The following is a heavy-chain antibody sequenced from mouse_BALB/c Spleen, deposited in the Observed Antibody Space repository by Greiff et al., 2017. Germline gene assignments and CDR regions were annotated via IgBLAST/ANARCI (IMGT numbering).Heavy chain of an antibody. Sequence: EVKVEESGGGLVQPGGSMKLSCVASGFTFSNYWMNWVRQSPEKGLEWVAEIRLKSNNYATHYAESVKGRFTISRDDSKSSVYLQMNNLRAEDTGIYYCTRGGDYAMDYWGQGTSVTVSS. CDR3: TRGGDYAMDY. CDR1: GFTFSNYW. J-gene: IGHJ4*01. CDR2: IRLKSNNYAT. V-gene: IGHV6-6*02.